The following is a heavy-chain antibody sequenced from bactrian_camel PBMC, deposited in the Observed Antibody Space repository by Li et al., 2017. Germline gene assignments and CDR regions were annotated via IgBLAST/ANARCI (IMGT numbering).Heavy chain of an antibody. CDR3: AAYVKDYCPSGAKGYNY. J-gene: IGHJ4*01. CDR2: RDYDAET. Sequence: HVQLVESGGGSDQPGGSLRLSCVASGYTYCMAWFRQAPGKERERVAARDYDAETHCADSVQGRFTISRDFASDTLYLQMNSLKAEDTAMYYCAAYVKDYCPSGAKGYNYWGQGTQVTVS. V-gene: IGHV3S1*01. D-gene: IGHD3*01. CDR1: GYTYC.